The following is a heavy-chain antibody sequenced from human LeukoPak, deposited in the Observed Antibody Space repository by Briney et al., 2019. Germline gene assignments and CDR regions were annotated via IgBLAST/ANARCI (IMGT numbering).Heavy chain of an antibody. CDR2: MNHSGST. J-gene: IGHJ5*02. V-gene: IGHV4-34*01. D-gene: IGHD6-13*01. CDR1: GGSFSGYY. CDR3: ASRSRRSSSWYVWFDP. Sequence: SETLSLTCAVYGGSFSGYYWSWIRQPPGKGLEWIGEMNHSGSTNYNPSLKSRVTISVDTSKNQFSLKLSSVTAADTAVYYCASRSRRSSSWYVWFDPWGQGTLVTVSS.